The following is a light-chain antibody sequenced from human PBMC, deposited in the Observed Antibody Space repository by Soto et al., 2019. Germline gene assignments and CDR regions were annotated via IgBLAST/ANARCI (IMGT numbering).Light chain of an antibody. CDR1: QSLTSNY. CDR2: GAS. J-gene: IGKJ4*01. Sequence: TVLTQSPGTLALSPGERATLSCRASQSLTSNYVAWYQQKHGQAPRLLVYGASSRATGIPDRFTGSGSGADFTLTISRLEPEDSAVYYCQQYGSSPLTFGGGSKVEIK. CDR3: QQYGSSPLT. V-gene: IGKV3-20*01.